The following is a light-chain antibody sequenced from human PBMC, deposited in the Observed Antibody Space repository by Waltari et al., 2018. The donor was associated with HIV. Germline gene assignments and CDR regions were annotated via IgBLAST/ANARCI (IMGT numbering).Light chain of an antibody. V-gene: IGKV3-20*01. J-gene: IGKJ1*01. CDR2: GAS. CDR3: QQYGSSPRT. CDR1: QRVSSSY. Sequence: ELVLTQSPGTLSLSPGERAPLSCRARQRVSSSYLAWYQQKPGQAPRLLIYGASSRATGIPDRFSGSGSGTDFTLTISRLEPEDFAVYYCQQYGSSPRTFGQGTKVEIK.